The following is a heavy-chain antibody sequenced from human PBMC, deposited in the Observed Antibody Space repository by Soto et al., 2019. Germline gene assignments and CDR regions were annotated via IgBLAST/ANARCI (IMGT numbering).Heavy chain of an antibody. CDR2: IIPIFGTA. D-gene: IGHD6-19*01. J-gene: IGHJ6*02. V-gene: IGHV1-69*13. CDR3: ARGGEGWKGIAVAVYYYYGMDV. CDR1: GGTFSSYA. Sequence: GASVKVSCKASGGTFSSYAISWVRQAPGQGXEWMGGIIPIFGTANYAQKFQGRVTITADESTSTAYMELSSLRSEDTAVYYCARGGEGWKGIAVAVYYYYGMDVWGQGTTVTVSS.